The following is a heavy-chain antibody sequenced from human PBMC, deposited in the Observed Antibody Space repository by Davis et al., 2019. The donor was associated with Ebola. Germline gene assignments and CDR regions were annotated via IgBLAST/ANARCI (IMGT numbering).Heavy chain of an antibody. Sequence: MPSETLSLTCTVSGGSISSGGYYWSWIRQHPGKGLEWIGYIYYSGSTNYNPSLKSRVTISVDTSKNQFSLKLSSVTAADTAVYYCARAQGGRFLEWLPGGWFDPWGQGTLVTVSS. CDR3: ARAQGGRFLEWLPGGWFDP. J-gene: IGHJ5*02. CDR1: GGSISSGGYY. CDR2: IYYSGST. V-gene: IGHV4-61*08. D-gene: IGHD3-3*01.